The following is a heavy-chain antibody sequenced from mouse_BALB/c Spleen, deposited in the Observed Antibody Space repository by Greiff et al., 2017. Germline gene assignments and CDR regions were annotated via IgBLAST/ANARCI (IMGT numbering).Heavy chain of an antibody. CDR3: ARDNAFAY. CDR2: IRNKANGYTT. CDR1: GFTFTAYY. J-gene: IGHJ3*01. Sequence: DVMLVESGGGLVQPGGSLRLSCATSGFTFTAYYMSWVRQPPGKALEWLGFIRNKANGYTTEYSASVKGRFTISRDNSQSILYLQMNTLRAEDSATYYCARDNAFAYWGQGTLVTVSA. V-gene: IGHV7-3*02.